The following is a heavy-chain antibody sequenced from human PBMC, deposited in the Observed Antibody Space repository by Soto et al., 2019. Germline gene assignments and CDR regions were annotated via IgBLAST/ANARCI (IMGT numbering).Heavy chain of an antibody. CDR2: INHSGST. CDR1: GGSIFSDD. V-gene: IGHV4-34*01. D-gene: IGHD3-3*01. CDR3: ARARRFLEWLLGP. Sequence: SETLSLSCTVSGGSIFSDDWTWIRQPPGKGLEWIGEINHSGSTNYNPSLKSRVNISVDTSKNQFSLKLSSVTAADTAVYYCARARRFLEWLLGPWGQGTLVT. J-gene: IGHJ5*02.